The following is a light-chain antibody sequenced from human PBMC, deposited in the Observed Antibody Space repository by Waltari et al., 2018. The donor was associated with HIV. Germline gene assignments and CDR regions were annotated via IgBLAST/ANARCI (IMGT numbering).Light chain of an antibody. Sequence: EIFLTQSPATLSVSPGERATLSCRASQSISNYVAWYQQRPGLPPRLLIDDVSSRAAGVPDRFSGSGSGTNCTLSISSLEVEDFAFYYCQQRSNWPGTFGPGTRVDLK. CDR2: DVS. J-gene: IGKJ3*01. CDR3: QQRSNWPGT. V-gene: IGKV3-11*01. CDR1: QSISNY.